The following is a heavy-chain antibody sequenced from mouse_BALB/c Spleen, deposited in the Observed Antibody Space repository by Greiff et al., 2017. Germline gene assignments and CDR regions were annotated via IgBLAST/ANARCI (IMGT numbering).Heavy chain of an antibody. Sequence: VQLQQSGPELVKPGASVKISCKASGYTFTDYNMHWVKQSHGKSLEWIGYIYPYNGGTGYNQKVKSKATLTVDNSSSTAYMELRSLTSEDSAVYYCAREGYGGVYYAMDYWGQGTSVTVSS. CDR1: GYTFTDYN. D-gene: IGHD2-14*01. V-gene: IGHV1S29*02. J-gene: IGHJ4*01. CDR2: IYPYNGGT. CDR3: AREGYGGVYYAMDY.